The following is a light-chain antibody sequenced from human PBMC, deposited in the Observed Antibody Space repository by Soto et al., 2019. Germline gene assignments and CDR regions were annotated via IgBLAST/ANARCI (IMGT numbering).Light chain of an antibody. CDR3: QQYDSFPWT. V-gene: IGKV1-5*03. CDR1: QSNSSW. CDR2: KAS. Sequence: DIQVTQSPSTLSASVGERVTITCRASQSNSSWLAWYQQKPGKAPKLLIYKASSLESGVPSRFSGSGSGTEFTLTISNLQPDDFATYYCQQYDSFPWTFGQVTKVEIK. J-gene: IGKJ1*01.